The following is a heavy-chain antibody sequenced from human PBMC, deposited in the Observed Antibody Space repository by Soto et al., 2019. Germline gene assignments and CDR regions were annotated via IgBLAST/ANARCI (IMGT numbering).Heavy chain of an antibody. D-gene: IGHD5-12*01. CDR3: AREEMATIRRPFDY. J-gene: IGHJ4*02. CDR1: GGTFSSYA. V-gene: IGHV1-69*13. CDR2: IIPIFGTA. Sequence: SVKVSCKASGGTFSSYAISWVRQAPGQGLEWMGGIIPIFGTANYAQKFQGRVTITADESTSTAYMELSSLRSEDTAVYYCAREEMATIRRPFDYWGQGTLVTVSS.